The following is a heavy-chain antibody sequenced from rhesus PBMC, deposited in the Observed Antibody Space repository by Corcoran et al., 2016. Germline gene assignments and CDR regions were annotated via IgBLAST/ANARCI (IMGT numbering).Heavy chain of an antibody. D-gene: IGHD4-23*01. CDR1: GASISSYW. V-gene: IGHV4-80*01. CDR2: NNGNNRST. CDR3: AIPGYSTYVHYYGLDS. J-gene: IGHJ6*01. Sequence: QVQLQESGPGLVKPSETLSLTCTVSGASISSYWWSWIRQPPGKGLEWVGENNGNNRSTTSHPSPKRRVTISRDTSKHQFSLKLSSVTAAATAVYFCAIPGYSTYVHYYGLDSWGQGVVVTVSS.